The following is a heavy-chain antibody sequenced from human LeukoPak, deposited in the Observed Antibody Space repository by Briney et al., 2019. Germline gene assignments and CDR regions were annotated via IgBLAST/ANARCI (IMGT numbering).Heavy chain of an antibody. D-gene: IGHD2-15*01. CDR2: INSDGSRT. CDR3: ARDRSRWSIAPDADV. CDR1: GFAFNDYW. Sequence: GGSLRLSCAASGFAFNDYWMNWVRQVPGKGLMWVARINSDGSRTTYADPVKGRFTVSRDNAKNTLYLQMNSLRAEDTAVYYCARDRSRWSIAPDADVWGQGTTVTVSS. J-gene: IGHJ6*02. V-gene: IGHV3-74*01.